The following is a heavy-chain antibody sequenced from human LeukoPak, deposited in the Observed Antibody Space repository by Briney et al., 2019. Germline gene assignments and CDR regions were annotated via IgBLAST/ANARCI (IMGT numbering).Heavy chain of an antibody. V-gene: IGHV1-69*13. Sequence: ASVKVSCKASGGTFSSYAISWVRQAPGQGLEWMGGIIPIFGTANYAQKFQGRVTITADESTSTAYMELSSLRSEDTAVYYCARRSSGWLDYGFRKTPKPKYYFDYWGQGTLVTVSS. D-gene: IGHD6-19*01. CDR1: GGTFSSYA. CDR2: IIPIFGTA. CDR3: ARRSSGWLDYGFRKTPKPKYYFDY. J-gene: IGHJ4*02.